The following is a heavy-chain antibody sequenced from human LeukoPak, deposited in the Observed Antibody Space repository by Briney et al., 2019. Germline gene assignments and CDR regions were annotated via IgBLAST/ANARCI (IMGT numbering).Heavy chain of an antibody. CDR2: INHSGST. J-gene: IGHJ4*02. Sequence: SETLSLTCAVYGESFRGYYWSWIRQPPGKGLERIGEINHSGSTNYNSSLNSRVTISVDTSKNQFYLKLSSVTAADTAVCYCARGLRWFGVYFDYWGQGTLVTVSS. V-gene: IGHV4-34*01. CDR1: GESFRGYY. D-gene: IGHD3-10*01. CDR3: ARGLRWFGVYFDY.